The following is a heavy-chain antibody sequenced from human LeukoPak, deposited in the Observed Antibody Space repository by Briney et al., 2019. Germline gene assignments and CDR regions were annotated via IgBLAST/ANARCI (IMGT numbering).Heavy chain of an antibody. J-gene: IGHJ5*02. CDR1: GGSFSGYY. CDR2: INHSGST. Sequence: SETLSLTCAVYGGSFSGYYWSWIRQPPGKGLEWIGEINHSGSTNYNPSLKSRVTISVDTSKNQFSLKLSSVTAADTAVYYCARGVVVAATGSGYNWFDPWGQGTLVAVSS. V-gene: IGHV4-34*01. D-gene: IGHD2-15*01. CDR3: ARGVVVAATGSGYNWFDP.